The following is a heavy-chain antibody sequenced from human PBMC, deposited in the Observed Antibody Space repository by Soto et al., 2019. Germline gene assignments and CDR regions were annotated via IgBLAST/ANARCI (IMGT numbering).Heavy chain of an antibody. D-gene: IGHD1-26*01. V-gene: IGHV4-31*02. CDR2: IYYSGTT. CDR3: ARSAVGATKSGFDS. CDR1: GFTFSSFA. J-gene: IGHJ4*02. Sequence: EQLLESGGGLVQPGGSLRLSCETSGFTFSSFAMSWVRQAPGKGLEWIGFIYYSGTTYYNPSLKSRVTMSVHTSKIQFSLNLSAVTAADTAVYYCARSAVGATKSGFDSWGQGTQVTVSS.